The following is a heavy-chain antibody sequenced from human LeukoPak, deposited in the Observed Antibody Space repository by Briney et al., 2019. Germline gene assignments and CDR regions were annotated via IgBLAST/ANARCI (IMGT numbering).Heavy chain of an antibody. V-gene: IGHV4-38-2*02. D-gene: IGHD3-10*01. CDR3: ARTLSHYYGDAFDI. CDR1: GYSISSGYY. CDR2: IYHSGST. Sequence: SETLSLTCTVSGYSISSGYYWGWIRQPPGKGLEWIGSIYHSGSTYYNPSLKSRVTISVDTSKNQFSLELSSVTAADTAVYYCARTLSHYYGDAFDIWGQGTMVTVSS. J-gene: IGHJ3*02.